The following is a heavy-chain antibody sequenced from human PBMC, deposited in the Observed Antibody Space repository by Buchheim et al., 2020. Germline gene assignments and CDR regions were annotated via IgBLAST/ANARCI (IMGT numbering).Heavy chain of an antibody. CDR3: AKDSKYCSSTTCYVGGFDY. J-gene: IGHJ4*02. D-gene: IGHD2-2*01. CDR2: ISGSGGGT. CDR1: GFTFITYA. Sequence: EVQLLESGGGLVQPGGSLRLSCAASGFTFITYAMNWVRQAPGKGLEWVSAISGSGGGTYYADSVKGRFTISRDNSKHTLSLQMNSLRAEDTAVYYCAKDSKYCSSTTCYVGGFDYWGQGTL. V-gene: IGHV3-23*01.